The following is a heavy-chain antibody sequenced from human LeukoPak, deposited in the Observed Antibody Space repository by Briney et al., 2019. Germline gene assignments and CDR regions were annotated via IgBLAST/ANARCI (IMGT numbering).Heavy chain of an antibody. Sequence: PGGSLRLSCAASGLTFSSYAMSWVRQAPGKGLEWVSAISGSGGSTYYADSVKGRFTISRDNSKNTLYLQMNSLRAEDTAVYYCAKDSSGYTSGYFDYWGQGTLVTVSS. CDR1: GLTFSSYA. CDR3: AKDSSGYTSGYFDY. D-gene: IGHD3-22*01. J-gene: IGHJ4*02. V-gene: IGHV3-23*01. CDR2: ISGSGGST.